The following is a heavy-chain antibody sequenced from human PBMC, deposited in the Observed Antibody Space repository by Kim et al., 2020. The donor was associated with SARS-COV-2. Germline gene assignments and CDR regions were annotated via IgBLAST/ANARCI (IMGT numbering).Heavy chain of an antibody. Sequence: GGSLRLSCAASGFTFSSYAMSWVRQAPGKGLEWVSAISGSGGSTYYADSVKGRFTISRDNSKNTLYLQMNSLRAEDTAVYYCAKDIAITMVRGVRPTFDYWGQGTLVTVSS. CDR1: GFTFSSYA. V-gene: IGHV3-23*01. D-gene: IGHD3-10*01. J-gene: IGHJ4*02. CDR3: AKDIAITMVRGVRPTFDY. CDR2: ISGSGGST.